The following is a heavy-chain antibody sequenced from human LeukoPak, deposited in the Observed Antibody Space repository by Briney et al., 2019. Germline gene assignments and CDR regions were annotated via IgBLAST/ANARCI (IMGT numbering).Heavy chain of an antibody. CDR2: IIPIFGTA. J-gene: IGHJ4*02. Sequence: GASVKVSCKASGGTFSSYAISWVRQAPGQGLEWMGRIIPIFGTANYAQKFQGRVTITTDESTSTAYMELSRLRSEDTAVYYCARVGVAGARYYFDYWAREPWSPSPQ. CDR1: GGTFSSYA. V-gene: IGHV1-69*05. CDR3: ARVGVAGARYYFDY. D-gene: IGHD6-19*01.